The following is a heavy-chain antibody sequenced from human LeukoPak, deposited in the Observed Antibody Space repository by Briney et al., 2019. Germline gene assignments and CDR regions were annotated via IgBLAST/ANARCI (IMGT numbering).Heavy chain of an antibody. CDR1: GFTFTSSA. V-gene: IGHV1-58*02. CDR2: IVVGSGNT. Sequence: GTSVKVSCKASGFTFTSSAMQWVRQARGQRLEWIGWIVVGSGNTNYAQKFQERVTITRDMSTSTAYMELSSLRSEDTAVYYCAAPYCSSTSCYRDAFDIWGQGTMVTVSS. J-gene: IGHJ3*02. CDR3: AAPYCSSTSCYRDAFDI. D-gene: IGHD2-2*01.